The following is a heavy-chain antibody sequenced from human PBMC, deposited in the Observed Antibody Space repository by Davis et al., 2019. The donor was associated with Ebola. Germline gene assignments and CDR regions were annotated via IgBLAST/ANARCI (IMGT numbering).Heavy chain of an antibody. D-gene: IGHD1-26*01. Sequence: GESLNTSCAASGFTFSSYAMSWVRQAPGKGLEWVSTLGTSADTYYADSVKGRFTISRDNSKNTLHLQMNSLRVEDTAIYYCAKDTSNIWFDIWGQGTMVTVSS. CDR3: AKDTSNIWFDI. CDR1: GFTFSSYA. CDR2: LGTSADT. J-gene: IGHJ3*02. V-gene: IGHV3-23*01.